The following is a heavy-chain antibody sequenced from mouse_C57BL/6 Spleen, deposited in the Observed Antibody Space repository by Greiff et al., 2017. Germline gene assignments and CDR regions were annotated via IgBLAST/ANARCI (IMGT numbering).Heavy chain of an antibody. D-gene: IGHD4-1*01. Sequence: QVQLQQPGAELVRPGTSVKLSCKASGYTFTSYWMHWVKQRPGQGLEWIGVIDPSDSYTNYNQKFKGKATLTVDTSSSTAYMQLSSLTSEDSAVYYCASPNWDGRFAYWGQGTLVTVSA. J-gene: IGHJ3*01. CDR1: GYTFTSYW. V-gene: IGHV1-59*01. CDR2: IDPSDSYT. CDR3: ASPNWDGRFAY.